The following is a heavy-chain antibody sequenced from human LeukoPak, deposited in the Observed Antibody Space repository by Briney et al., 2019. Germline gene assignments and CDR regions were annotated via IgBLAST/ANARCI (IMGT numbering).Heavy chain of an antibody. J-gene: IGHJ4*02. CDR2: ISAYNGNT. Sequence: ASVKVSCKASGYTFTSYGISWVRQAPGQGLEWMGWISAYNGNTNYAQKLQGRVTMTTVTSTSTAYMELRSLRSDDTAVYYCVGRSTSYNPFDYWGQGTLVTVSS. CDR1: GYTFTSYG. CDR3: VGRSTSYNPFDY. V-gene: IGHV1-18*01. D-gene: IGHD2-2*01.